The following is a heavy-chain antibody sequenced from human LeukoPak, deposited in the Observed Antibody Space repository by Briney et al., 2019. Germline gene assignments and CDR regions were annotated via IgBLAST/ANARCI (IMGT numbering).Heavy chain of an antibody. CDR1: GFTFSTYG. CDR2: IRYDVTNK. V-gene: IGHV3-30*02. Sequence: PGGSLRLSCAASGFTFSTYGIHWVRQAPGKGLEWVAFIRYDVTNKWYADSVKGRFTISRDNSKNMLYLQMNSLRAEDTAVYHCAKDRDYGDYPSAYYYYMDVWGKGTTVTVSS. D-gene: IGHD4-17*01. J-gene: IGHJ6*03. CDR3: AKDRDYGDYPSAYYYYMDV.